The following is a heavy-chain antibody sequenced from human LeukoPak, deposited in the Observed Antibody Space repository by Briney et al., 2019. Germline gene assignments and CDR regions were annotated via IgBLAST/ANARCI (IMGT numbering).Heavy chain of an antibody. J-gene: IGHJ4*02. CDR1: GFTFSSYA. V-gene: IGHV3-23*01. CDR3: AKAPLTIAVAGTTFDY. D-gene: IGHD6-19*01. CDR2: ISGSGGST. Sequence: GGSLRLSCAASGFTFSSYAMSWVRQAPGKGLEWVSAISGSGGSTYYADSVKGRLTISRDNSKNTLYLQMSSLRAEDTAIYFCAKAPLTIAVAGTTFDYWGQGTLVTVSS.